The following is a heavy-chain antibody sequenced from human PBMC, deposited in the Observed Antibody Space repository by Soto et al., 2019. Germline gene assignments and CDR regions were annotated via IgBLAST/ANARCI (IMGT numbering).Heavy chain of an antibody. D-gene: IGHD3-10*01. CDR3: ARDPANYYGAVNQPYGWLAP. CDR2: IYHSGST. Sequence: PSETLSLTCTVSGGSISDYFWTWIRQPPGKGLEWIGYIYHSGSTKYNPSLKSRVTITIDTTKNQFSLKLRSVTAADTAVYYCARDPANYYGAVNQPYGWLAPWGHGTLVTVSS. J-gene: IGHJ5*02. V-gene: IGHV4-59*01. CDR1: GGSISDYF.